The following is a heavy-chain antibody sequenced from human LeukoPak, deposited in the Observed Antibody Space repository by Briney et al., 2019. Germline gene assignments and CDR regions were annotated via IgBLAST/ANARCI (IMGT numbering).Heavy chain of an antibody. D-gene: IGHD3-9*01. CDR1: GFTFSSYA. Sequence: GGSLRLSCAASGFTFSSYAMSWVRQAPGKGLEWVSSISGSGDNTHYADSAKGRFTISRDNSKNTLFLQMKSRRGEDTAVYYCGKELVTSIGEFDYWGQGTLVTVSS. CDR2: ISGSGDNT. CDR3: GKELVTSIGEFDY. J-gene: IGHJ4*02. V-gene: IGHV3-23*01.